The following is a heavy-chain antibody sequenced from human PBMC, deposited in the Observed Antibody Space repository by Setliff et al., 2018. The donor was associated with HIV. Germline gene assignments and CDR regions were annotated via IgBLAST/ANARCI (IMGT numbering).Heavy chain of an antibody. V-gene: IGHV2-5*01. CDR3: AYSGRQLRGPYFDF. Sequence: SGPTLVNPTQTLTLTCTFSGLSLSTSGVGVGWIRQSPGKALEWLAFIYWNNNKHYSTSLKSRLTVTKDTSKNRVVFTMTNMDPVDTATYYCAYSGRQLRGPYFDFWGEGTPVTVS. CDR1: GLSLSTSGVG. CDR2: IYWNNNK. J-gene: IGHJ4*02. D-gene: IGHD1-1*01.